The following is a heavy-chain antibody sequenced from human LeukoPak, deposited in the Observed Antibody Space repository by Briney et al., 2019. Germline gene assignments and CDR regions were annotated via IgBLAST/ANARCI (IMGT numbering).Heavy chain of an antibody. CDR1: GYTFTSYY. CDR2: INTSGGST. D-gene: IGHD6-13*01. V-gene: IGHV1-46*01. Sequence: ASVKVSCTASGYTFTSYYMHWVRQPHGQGLEWMGIINTSGGSTSYAQKFQGRVTMTRDTSTSTVYMELSSLRSEDTAVYYCARASLGVPAAGTQFDYWGQGTLVTVSS. J-gene: IGHJ4*02. CDR3: ARASLGVPAAGTQFDY.